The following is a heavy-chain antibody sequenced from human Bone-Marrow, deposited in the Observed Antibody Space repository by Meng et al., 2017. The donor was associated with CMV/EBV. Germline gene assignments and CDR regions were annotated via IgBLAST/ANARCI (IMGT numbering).Heavy chain of an antibody. CDR2: PYYRSKWYK. V-gene: IGHV6-1*01. CDR1: GDSVSGTIAA. J-gene: IGHJ5*02. CDR3: ARVHYYDSSGYYYDGWFDP. Sequence: SQTLSLTCAMPGDSVSGTIAAWNWIRQPPSRGLEWLGRPYYRSKWYKDYAVSVKSRITINTDKSKNQFYLQLNSVTPEDTAVYYCARVHYYDSSGYYYDGWFDPWGQGTLVTVSS. D-gene: IGHD3-22*01.